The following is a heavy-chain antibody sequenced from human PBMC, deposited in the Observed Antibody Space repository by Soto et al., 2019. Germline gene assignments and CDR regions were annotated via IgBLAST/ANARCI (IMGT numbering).Heavy chain of an antibody. CDR3: ARLMDRSGTASICDVMDV. CDR1: GVSLTSHY. J-gene: IGHJ3*01. D-gene: IGHD3-22*01. CDR2: IYYSGST. V-gene: IGHV4-59*11. Sequence: SETLSLTCRVSGVSLTSHYWTWIRQSPGKGLEWIGYIYYSGSTNYSPSLKSRLTMSIDTPSNQFSLNLSSVTAADTAIYYCARLMDRSGTASICDVMDVRGPGSMVTV.